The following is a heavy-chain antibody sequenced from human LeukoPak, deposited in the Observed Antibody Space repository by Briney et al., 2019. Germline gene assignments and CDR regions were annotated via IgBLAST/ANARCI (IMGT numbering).Heavy chain of an antibody. D-gene: IGHD4-11*01. CDR1: GGTFGTYG. J-gene: IGHJ4*02. Sequence: SVKVTCKASGGTFGTYGVSWVRQAPGQGLEWMGGIIPLFGTVNYAQTFQGRVTITADESTSTVYLEVSSLRSEDTAVYYCARDRGTTGSFYFDYWGQGTLVTVSS. V-gene: IGHV1-69*13. CDR3: ARDRGTTGSFYFDY. CDR2: IIPLFGTV.